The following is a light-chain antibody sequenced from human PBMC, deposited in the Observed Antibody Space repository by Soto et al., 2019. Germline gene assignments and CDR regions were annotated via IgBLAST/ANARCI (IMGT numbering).Light chain of an antibody. CDR3: SSYSSSSTLVV. CDR1: SSDVGGSNY. J-gene: IGLJ2*01. Sequence: QSALTQPASVSGSPGQSITISCTGTSSDVGGSNYVSWYQQHPGKAPKLMIYDVRYRPSGIPSRFSASKSGNTASLTISGLQAEDEADYYCSSYSSSSTLVVFGGGTKRTVL. V-gene: IGLV2-14*03. CDR2: DVR.